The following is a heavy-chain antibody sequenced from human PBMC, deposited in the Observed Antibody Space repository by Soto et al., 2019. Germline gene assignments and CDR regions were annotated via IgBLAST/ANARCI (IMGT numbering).Heavy chain of an antibody. CDR2: ISGSGGST. CDR3: TKRDRFPPHFDY. J-gene: IGHJ4*02. V-gene: IGHV3-23*01. D-gene: IGHD3-22*01. CDR1: GFTFSSYA. Sequence: GGSLRLSCAASGFTFSSYAMTWVRQAPGKGLEWVSTISGSGGSTNYADSVKGRFTISRDNSKNTLYLQMNSLRAEATAVYYCTKRDRFPPHFDYWGQGTLVTVSS.